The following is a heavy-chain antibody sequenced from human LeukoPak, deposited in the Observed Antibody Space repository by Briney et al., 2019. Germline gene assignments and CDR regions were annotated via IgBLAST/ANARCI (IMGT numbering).Heavy chain of an antibody. CDR2: IYHSGST. D-gene: IGHD6-13*01. CDR3: ARKTAYSSSWCFDY. V-gene: IGHV4-4*02. Sequence: SETLSLTCAVSGGSISSSNWWSWVRQPPGKGLEWIGEIYHSGSTNYNPSLKSRVTISVDKSKNQFSLKLSSVTAADTAVYYCARKTAYSSSWCFDYWGQGTLVTVSS. CDR1: GGSISSSNW. J-gene: IGHJ4*02.